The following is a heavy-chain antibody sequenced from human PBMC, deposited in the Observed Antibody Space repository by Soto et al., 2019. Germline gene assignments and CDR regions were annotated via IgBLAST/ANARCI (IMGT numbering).Heavy chain of an antibody. Sequence: GGSLRLSCAASGFIVSGYYMKWVRQAPGKGLEWVSAIYSGGSTYYADSVKGRFTISRDNSKNTLYLQMNSLRAEDTATYYCARGASAYPYYFDYWGQGTLVTVSS. CDR1: GFIVSGYY. CDR2: IYSGGST. CDR3: ARGASAYPYYFDY. D-gene: IGHD3-16*01. J-gene: IGHJ4*02. V-gene: IGHV3-66*01.